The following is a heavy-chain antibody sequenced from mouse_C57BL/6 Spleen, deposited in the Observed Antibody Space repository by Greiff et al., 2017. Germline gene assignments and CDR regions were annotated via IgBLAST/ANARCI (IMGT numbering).Heavy chain of an antibody. D-gene: IGHD2-3*01. V-gene: IGHV5-17*01. J-gene: IGHJ4*01. CDR1: GFTFSDYG. Sequence: EVKVVESGGGLVKPGGSLSLSCAASGFTFSDYGMHWVRQAPEMGLEWVAYISSGSSTIYYADTVKGRFTISRDNAKNTLFLHMTSLRSEDTAMYYCAKGGWAMDYWGQGTSVTVSS. CDR2: ISSGSSTI. CDR3: AKGGWAMDY.